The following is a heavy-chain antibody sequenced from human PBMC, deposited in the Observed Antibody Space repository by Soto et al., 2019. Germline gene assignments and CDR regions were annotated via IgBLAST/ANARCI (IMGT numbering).Heavy chain of an antibody. Sequence: QVQLQESGPGLVKPSETLSLTCTVSTDSIRNYYWTWIRQSPGKGLEWIGSIYHTGYSNYSPSLRRRATITLDTSKRDTATIQFSLTLTSVTPADTAVYYCVREKWEGEIRVWYFDLWGRGTLVSVSS. CDR2: IYHTGYS. J-gene: IGHJ2*01. CDR3: VREKWEGEIRVWYFDL. V-gene: IGHV4-59*01. D-gene: IGHD1-26*01. CDR1: TDSIRNYY.